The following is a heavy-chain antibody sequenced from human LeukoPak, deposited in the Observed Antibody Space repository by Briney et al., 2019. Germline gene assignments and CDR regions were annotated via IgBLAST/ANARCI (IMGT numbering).Heavy chain of an antibody. Sequence: GGSLRLSCAASGFTFSSYWMHWVRQAPGKGLVWVSRINSDGSTTSYADSVKGRFTISRDNAKNTLYLQMNSLRAEDTAVYYCARGGSSSWYGSWGQGTLVTVSS. CDR2: INSDGSTT. J-gene: IGHJ5*01. CDR3: ARGGSSSWYGS. D-gene: IGHD6-13*01. CDR1: GFTFSSYW. V-gene: IGHV3-74*01.